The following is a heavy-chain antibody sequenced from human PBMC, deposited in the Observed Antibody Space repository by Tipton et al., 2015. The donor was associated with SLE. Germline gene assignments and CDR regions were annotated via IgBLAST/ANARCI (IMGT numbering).Heavy chain of an antibody. V-gene: IGHV4-34*01. J-gene: IGHJ4*02. D-gene: IGHD6-19*01. Sequence: TLSLTCAVYDGSFSGYYWSWIRQPPGKGLEWIGNFNHIGSTTYNSSLKSRVIILVDTSKNQFSLKLTSVTAADTAVYYCARGGGSGYSTGWRDDFDSWGQGTLVTVSS. CDR3: ARGGGSGYSTGWRDDFDS. CDR2: FNHIGST. CDR1: DGSFSGYY.